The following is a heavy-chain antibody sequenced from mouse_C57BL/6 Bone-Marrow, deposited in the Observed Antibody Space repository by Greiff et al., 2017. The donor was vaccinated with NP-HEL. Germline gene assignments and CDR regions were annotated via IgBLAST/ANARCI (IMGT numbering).Heavy chain of an antibody. J-gene: IGHJ4*01. V-gene: IGHV5-17*01. D-gene: IGHD2-12*01. CDR1: GFTFSDKG. CDR2: ISSGSSTI. Sequence: EVKLEESGGGLVTPGGSLTLSCADSGFTFSDKGMDWVRQAPEKGLEWVEYISSGSSTIYYADTVKGRLPISRTNAKNTLFLQRTSLRSEDTAMYYCARRYRRLYYYAIDYWGQGTSVTVSS. CDR3: ARRYRRLYYYAIDY.